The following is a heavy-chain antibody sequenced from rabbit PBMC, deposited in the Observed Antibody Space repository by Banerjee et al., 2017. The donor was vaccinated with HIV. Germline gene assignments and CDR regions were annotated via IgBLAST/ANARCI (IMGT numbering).Heavy chain of an antibody. J-gene: IGHJ4*01. V-gene: IGHV1S40*01. CDR3: ARDPYAYGGSSYVL. D-gene: IGHD8-1*01. CDR1: GFSLGRNYH. Sequence: QSLEESGGDLVKPGASLTLTCTASGFSLGRNYHMCWVRQAPGKGLEWIACIYAGSGGSTYYASWVNGRFTISKTSSTTVTLQMTSLTAADTATYFCARDPYAYGGSSYVLWGPGTLVTVS. CDR2: IYAGSGGST.